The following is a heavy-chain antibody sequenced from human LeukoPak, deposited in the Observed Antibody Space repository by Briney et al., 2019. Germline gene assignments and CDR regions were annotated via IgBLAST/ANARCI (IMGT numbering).Heavy chain of an antibody. CDR3: ARSAWVDCFDY. Sequence: GGSLRLSCAASGFTFSSYWMHWVRQAPGKGLVWVSRINSDGSSTSYADSVKGRFTISRDNAKNTLYLQMNSLRAEDTAVYYFARSAWVDCFDYWGQGTLVTVSS. D-gene: IGHD2-15*01. J-gene: IGHJ4*02. CDR1: GFTFSSYW. V-gene: IGHV3-74*01. CDR2: INSDGSST.